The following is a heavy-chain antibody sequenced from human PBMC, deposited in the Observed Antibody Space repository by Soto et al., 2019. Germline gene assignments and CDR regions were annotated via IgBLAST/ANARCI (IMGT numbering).Heavy chain of an antibody. V-gene: IGHV5-51*01. CDR3: ATTPYNSDLYVFY. CDR2: IYPGDSDT. J-gene: IGHJ4*01. Sequence: GESLKISCKGSGYSFTNYWIAWVRQMPGKGLEWMGTIYPGDSDTRYSPSFEGQVTISADKSISTAYLQWSSLKASDTAMYYCATTPYNSDLYVFYWGPGALVTVSS. D-gene: IGHD3-22*01. CDR1: GYSFTNYW.